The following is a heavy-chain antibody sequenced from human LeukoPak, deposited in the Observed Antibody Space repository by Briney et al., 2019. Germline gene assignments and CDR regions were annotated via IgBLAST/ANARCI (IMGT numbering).Heavy chain of an antibody. CDR1: GYSIGSGYY. J-gene: IGHJ4*02. Sequence: PSETLSLTCTVSGYSIGSGYYWGWIRQPPGKGLEWIGSIYHSGSTHYNPSLKSRVTISVDTSKNQFSLKLSSVTAADTAVYYCARVCFGATRPDYFDYWGQGTLVTVSS. CDR2: IYHSGST. CDR3: ARVCFGATRPDYFDY. D-gene: IGHD3-16*01. V-gene: IGHV4-38-2*02.